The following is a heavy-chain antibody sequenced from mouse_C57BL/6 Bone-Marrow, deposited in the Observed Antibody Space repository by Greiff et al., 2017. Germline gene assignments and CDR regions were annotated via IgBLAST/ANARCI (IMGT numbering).Heavy chain of an antibody. Sequence: QVQLQQSGAELVKPGASVKLSCKASGYTFTSYWMHWVKQRPGQGLEWIGMIHPNSGSTKYNEKFKSKATLTVDKSSSTAYMQLSSLTSEDSAVYYCARYPSDYAMDYWGQGTSVTVSS. V-gene: IGHV1-64*01. D-gene: IGHD6-1*01. J-gene: IGHJ4*01. CDR3: ARYPSDYAMDY. CDR1: GYTFTSYW. CDR2: IHPNSGST.